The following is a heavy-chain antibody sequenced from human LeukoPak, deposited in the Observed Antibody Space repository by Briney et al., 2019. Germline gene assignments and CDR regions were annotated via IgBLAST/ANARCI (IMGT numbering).Heavy chain of an antibody. CDR3: TTPPD. J-gene: IGHJ4*02. Sequence: GGSLRLSCEASGITISSSWMSWVRQAPGKGLEWVARIKSESAGGTTDHAAPVKGRFTISRDDSKNTLYLQMDSLIIEDTGVYYCTTPPDWGQGTLVTVSS. CDR1: GITISSSW. CDR2: IKSESAGGTT. V-gene: IGHV3-15*01.